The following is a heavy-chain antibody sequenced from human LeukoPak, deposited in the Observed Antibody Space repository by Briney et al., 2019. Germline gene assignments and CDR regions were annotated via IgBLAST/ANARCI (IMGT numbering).Heavy chain of an antibody. Sequence: SVKVSCKASGGTFSNYALSWGRQAPGQGLEWMGAIIPFLDTSNYPPKFQDRVTIITDESTSTAYMELSSLRSDDTAVYYCARAQAGNYDWPLDLWGQGTLVTVSS. V-gene: IGHV1-69*05. D-gene: IGHD5-12*01. CDR2: IIPFLDTS. J-gene: IGHJ5*02. CDR3: ARAQAGNYDWPLDL. CDR1: GGTFSNYA.